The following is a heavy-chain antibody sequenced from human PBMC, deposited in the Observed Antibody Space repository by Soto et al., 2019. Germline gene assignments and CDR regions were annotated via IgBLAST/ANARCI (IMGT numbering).Heavy chain of an antibody. CDR2: INPSGGST. V-gene: IGHV1-46*01. CDR1: GYTFTSYY. CDR3: AREGLNWKSQGNWFDP. D-gene: IGHD1-1*01. J-gene: IGHJ5*02. Sequence: QVQLVQSGAEVKKPGASVKVSCKASGYTFTSYYMHWVRQAPGQGLEWMGIINPSGGSTSYEQKFQGRVTMTRDTSTSTVYMELSSLRSEDTAVYYCAREGLNWKSQGNWFDPWGQGTLVTVSS.